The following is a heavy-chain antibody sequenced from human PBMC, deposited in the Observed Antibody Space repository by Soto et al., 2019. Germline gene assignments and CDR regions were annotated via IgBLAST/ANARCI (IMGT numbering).Heavy chain of an antibody. CDR2: INHSGST. Sequence: SETLSLTCAVYGGSFSGYYWSWIRQPPGKGLELFGEINHSGSTNYNPSLKSRVTISVDTSKNQFSLKLSSVTAADTAVYYCAREGLVGYCSGGSCYVNWFDPWGQGTLVTVSS. CDR3: AREGLVGYCSGGSCYVNWFDP. CDR1: GGSFSGYY. J-gene: IGHJ5*02. V-gene: IGHV4-34*01. D-gene: IGHD2-15*01.